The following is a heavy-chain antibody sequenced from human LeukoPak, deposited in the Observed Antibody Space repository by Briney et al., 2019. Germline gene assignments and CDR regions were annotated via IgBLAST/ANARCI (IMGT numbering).Heavy chain of an antibody. Sequence: PSETLSLTCTVSGGSISSSSYYWGWIRQPPGKGLEWMGSIYYSGSTYYNPSLKSRVTISVDTSKNQFSLKLSSVTAADTAVYYCARFAWILYYFDYWGQGTLVTVSS. CDR1: GGSISSSSYY. D-gene: IGHD5-18*01. CDR3: ARFAWILYYFDY. CDR2: IYYSGST. V-gene: IGHV4-39*07. J-gene: IGHJ4*02.